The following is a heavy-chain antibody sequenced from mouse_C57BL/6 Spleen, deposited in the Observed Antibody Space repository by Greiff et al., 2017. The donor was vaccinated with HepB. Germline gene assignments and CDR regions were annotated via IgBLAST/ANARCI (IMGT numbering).Heavy chain of an antibody. CDR1: GYTFTDYE. D-gene: IGHD1-1*01. CDR2: IDPETGGT. CDR3: TRKTVVDAMDY. Sequence: QVQLQQSGAELVRPGASVTLSCKASGYTFTDYEMHWVKQTPVHGLEWIGAIDPETGGTAYNQKFKGKAILTADKSSSTAYMELRSLTSEDSAVYYGTRKTVVDAMDYWGQGTSVTVSS. V-gene: IGHV1-15*01. J-gene: IGHJ4*01.